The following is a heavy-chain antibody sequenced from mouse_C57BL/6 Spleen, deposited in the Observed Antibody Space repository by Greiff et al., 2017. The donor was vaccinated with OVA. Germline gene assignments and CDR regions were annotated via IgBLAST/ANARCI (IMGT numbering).Heavy chain of an antibody. Sequence: QVQLQQSGTELVKPGASVKLSCKASGYTFTSYWMHWVKQRPGQGLEWIGNINPSNGGTNYNEKFKSKATLTVDKSSSTAYMQLSSLTSEDSAVYYCARSGSNYWAWFAYWGQGTLVTVA. CDR2: INPSNGGT. V-gene: IGHV1-53*01. CDR3: ARSGSNYWAWFAY. D-gene: IGHD2-5*01. J-gene: IGHJ3*01. CDR1: GYTFTSYW.